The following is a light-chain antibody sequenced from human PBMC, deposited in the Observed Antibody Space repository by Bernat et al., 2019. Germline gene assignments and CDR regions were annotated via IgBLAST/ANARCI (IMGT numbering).Light chain of an antibody. CDR2: GSS. Sequence: EIVLTQSPGTLSLSPGERATLSCRASQSVGSRYVAWYQHKPGQAPTHLIYGSSSRATGIPDRFSGSGSGTDFSLTVSRLEPEDFAVYYCQQYDRSPGTVGQGTRLEIK. CDR3: QQYDRSPGT. CDR1: QSVGSRY. J-gene: IGKJ5*01. V-gene: IGKV3-20*01.